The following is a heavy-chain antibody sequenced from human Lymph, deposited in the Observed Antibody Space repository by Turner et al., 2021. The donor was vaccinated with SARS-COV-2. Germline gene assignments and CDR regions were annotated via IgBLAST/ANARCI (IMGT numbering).Heavy chain of an antibody. Sequence: QVQLVQSGAEVKKPGSSVKVSCKASGGTFSTYAISWVRQVPGKGLEWLGGTIPIFGIANYAQKFQGRVTITANKFTSTAYMELSSLRSEDTAVYYCARDATGPLGYWGRGTLVTVSS. V-gene: IGHV1-69*10. J-gene: IGHJ4*02. CDR1: GGTFSTYA. D-gene: IGHD1-1*01. CDR3: ARDATGPLGY. CDR2: TIPIFGIA.